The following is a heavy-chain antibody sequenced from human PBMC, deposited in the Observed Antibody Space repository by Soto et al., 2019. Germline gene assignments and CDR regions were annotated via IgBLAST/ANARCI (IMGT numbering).Heavy chain of an antibody. J-gene: IGHJ4*02. CDR1: GGSISSYY. CDR3: ARLDANYGYFLDY. V-gene: IGHV4-59*08. CDR2: IYYSGST. D-gene: IGHD5-18*01. Sequence: SETLSLTCTVSGGSISSYYWSWIRQPPGKGLEWIGYIYYSGSTNYNPSLKSRVTISVDTSKNQFSLRLSSVTAADTAVYYCARLDANYGYFLDYWGQGTPVTVSS.